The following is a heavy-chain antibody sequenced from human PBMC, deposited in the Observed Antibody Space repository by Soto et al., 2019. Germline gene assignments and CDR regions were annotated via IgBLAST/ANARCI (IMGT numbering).Heavy chain of an antibody. CDR1: GASIITDNYF. J-gene: IGHJ4*02. CDR2: ISYSGRT. CDR3: ARRRASDYGGNHHPYYFDR. D-gene: IGHD4-17*01. Sequence: SETLSLTCTVSGASIITDNYFWVWIRQSPMRGLELSGSISYSGRTYDNPSLQSRVTISIDASKNQFSLKLTSVTTADTAVYYCARRRASDYGGNHHPYYFDRWGQGALVT. V-gene: IGHV4-39*01.